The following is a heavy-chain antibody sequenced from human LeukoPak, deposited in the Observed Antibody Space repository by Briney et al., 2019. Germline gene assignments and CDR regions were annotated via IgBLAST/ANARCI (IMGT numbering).Heavy chain of an antibody. CDR1: GFTFSSYS. CDR2: ISSSSSTI. Sequence: GGSLRLSCAASGFTFSSYSMNWVRQAPGKGLEWVSYISSSSSTIYYADSVKGRFTISRDNSRNTLYLQMNSLRAEDTAVYYCARDVDVWGKGTTVTISS. V-gene: IGHV3-48*04. J-gene: IGHJ6*04. CDR3: ARDVDV.